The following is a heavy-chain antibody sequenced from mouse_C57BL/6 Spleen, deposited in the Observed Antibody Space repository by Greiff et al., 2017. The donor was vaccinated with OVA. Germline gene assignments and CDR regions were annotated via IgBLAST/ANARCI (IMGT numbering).Heavy chain of an antibody. CDR1: GYTFTDYN. V-gene: IGHV1-18*01. D-gene: IGHD1-1*01. Sequence: VQPQQSGPELVKPGASVKIPCKASGYTFTDYNMDWVKQSHGKSLEWIGDINPNNGGTIYNQKFKGKATLTVDKSSSTAYMELRSLTSEDTAVYYCAREDYYGSRGYFDYWGQGTTLTVSS. CDR2: INPNNGGT. J-gene: IGHJ2*01. CDR3: AREDYYGSRGYFDY.